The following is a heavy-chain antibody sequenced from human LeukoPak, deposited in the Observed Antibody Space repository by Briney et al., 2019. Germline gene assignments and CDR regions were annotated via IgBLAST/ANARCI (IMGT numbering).Heavy chain of an antibody. V-gene: IGHV1-2*02. Sequence: ASVKVSCKASGYTFTGYYMHWVRQAPGQGLEWMGWINPNSGGTNYAQKFQGRVTMTRDTSISTAYMELSRLRSDDTAGYYCARHRSRMVRGGDWFDPWGQGTLVTVSS. CDR2: INPNSGGT. CDR3: ARHRSRMVRGGDWFDP. J-gene: IGHJ5*02. CDR1: GYTFTGYY. D-gene: IGHD3-10*01.